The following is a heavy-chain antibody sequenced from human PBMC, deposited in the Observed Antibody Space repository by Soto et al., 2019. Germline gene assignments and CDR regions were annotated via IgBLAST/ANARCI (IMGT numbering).Heavy chain of an antibody. CDR1: GFTFSSYG. D-gene: IGHD6-13*01. J-gene: IGHJ4*02. V-gene: IGHV3-33*05. CDR3: AKLPYSSSWQPFDY. Sequence: GGSLRLSCAASGFTFSSYGMHWVRQAPGKGLEWVAFLSYDGNNNYYADSVRGRSTISRDNSKNTLSLQMNSLRAEDTAVYYCAKLPYSSSWQPFDYWGQGTLVTVSS. CDR2: LSYDGNNN.